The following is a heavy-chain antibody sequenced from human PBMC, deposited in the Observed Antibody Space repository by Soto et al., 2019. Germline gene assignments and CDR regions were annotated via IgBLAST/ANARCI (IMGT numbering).Heavy chain of an antibody. Sequence: SETLSLTCTVSGGSISSYYWSWIRQPPGKGLEWIGYIYYSGSTNYNPSLKSRVTISVDTSKNQFSLKLSSVTAADTAVYYCARGEVYYGSGPHYYYYMDVWGKGTTVTVSS. CDR2: IYYSGST. CDR3: ARGEVYYGSGPHYYYYMDV. CDR1: GGSISSYY. V-gene: IGHV4-59*01. D-gene: IGHD3-10*01. J-gene: IGHJ6*03.